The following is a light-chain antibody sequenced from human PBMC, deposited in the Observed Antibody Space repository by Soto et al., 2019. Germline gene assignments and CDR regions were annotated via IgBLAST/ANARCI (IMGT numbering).Light chain of an antibody. Sequence: QSVLTQPPSASGTPGQRVTISCSGSSSNIGSNYVYWYQQLPGTAPKLLIYRNNQRPSGVPDRFSGSKSGTSASLAISGLLSEDEADYYCAAWDDSLSGPVVGGGTKLTVL. V-gene: IGLV1-47*01. J-gene: IGLJ2*01. CDR1: SSNIGSNY. CDR3: AAWDDSLSGPV. CDR2: RNN.